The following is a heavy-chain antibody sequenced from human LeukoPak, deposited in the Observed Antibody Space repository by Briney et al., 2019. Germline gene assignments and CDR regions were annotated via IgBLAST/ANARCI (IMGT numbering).Heavy chain of an antibody. J-gene: IGHJ4*02. Sequence: GGSLRLSCAASGFTFDDYGMSWVRQAPGKGLKWVSGINWNGGSTGYADSVKGRFTISRDNAKNSLYLQMNSLRAEDTALYYCARRYCSGGSCYDDYWGQGTLVTVSS. V-gene: IGHV3-20*04. CDR2: INWNGGST. D-gene: IGHD2-15*01. CDR3: ARRYCSGGSCYDDY. CDR1: GFTFDDYG.